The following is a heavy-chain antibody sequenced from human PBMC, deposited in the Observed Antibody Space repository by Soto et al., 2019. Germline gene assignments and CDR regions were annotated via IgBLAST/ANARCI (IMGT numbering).Heavy chain of an antibody. V-gene: IGHV3-21*01. CDR3: ARGTPRRGSGSSFDY. D-gene: IGHD3-10*01. Sequence: GGSLRLSCAASGFTFSSYSMNWVRQAPGKGLEWVSSISSSSSYIYYADSVKGRFTISRDNAKNSLYLQMNSLRAEDTAVYYCARGTPRRGSGSSFDYWGQGTLVTVSS. J-gene: IGHJ4*02. CDR2: ISSSSSYI. CDR1: GFTFSSYS.